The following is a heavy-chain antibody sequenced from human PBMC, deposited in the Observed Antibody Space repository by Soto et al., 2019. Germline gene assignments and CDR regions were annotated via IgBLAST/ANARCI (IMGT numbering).Heavy chain of an antibody. CDR3: ARAYGSGSYYYIWFDP. D-gene: IGHD3-10*01. CDR1: GGTFSSYA. V-gene: IGHV1-69*06. J-gene: IGHJ5*02. Sequence: QVQLVQSGAEVKKPGSSLKVSCKASGGTFSSYAISWVRQAPGQGLEWMGEIIPIFGTANYAQKFQGRVTITADKSTSTAYMELSSLRSEDTAVYYCARAYGSGSYYYIWFDPWGQGTLVTVSS. CDR2: IIPIFGTA.